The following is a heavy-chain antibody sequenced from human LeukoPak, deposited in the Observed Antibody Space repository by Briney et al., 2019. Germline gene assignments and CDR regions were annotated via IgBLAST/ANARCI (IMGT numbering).Heavy chain of an antibody. CDR2: ISISGDTT. V-gene: IGHV3-23*01. CDR1: GFTFSSHA. CDR3: ANEIRPNDY. D-gene: IGHD4-17*01. J-gene: IGHJ4*02. Sequence: GGSLRLSCGASGFTFSSHAMTWVRQAPGKGLEWVSAISISGDTTYYADAVKGRFTISKDNSKNTVYLQMNSLRAEDTAVYYCANEIRPNDYWGQGTLVTVSS.